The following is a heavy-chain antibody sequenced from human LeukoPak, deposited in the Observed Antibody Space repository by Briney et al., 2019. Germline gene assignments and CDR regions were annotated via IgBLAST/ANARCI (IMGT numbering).Heavy chain of an antibody. CDR1: GFAFSSYD. CDR2: IGTAGDT. CDR3: ARARGYSYGYASAFDM. Sequence: GGPLRLSCAASGFAFSSYDMHWFRQATGEGLEWVSAIGTAGDTYYLGSVKGRFTISRENAKNSLYLQMNSLRAGDTAVYYCARARGYSYGYASAFDMWGQGTMVTVST. D-gene: IGHD5-18*01. J-gene: IGHJ3*02. V-gene: IGHV3-13*01.